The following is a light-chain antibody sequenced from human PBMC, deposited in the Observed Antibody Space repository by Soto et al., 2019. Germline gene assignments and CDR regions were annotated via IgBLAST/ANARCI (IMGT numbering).Light chain of an antibody. J-gene: IGLJ1*01. CDR1: SSDVGGYNY. CDR2: EVS. V-gene: IGLV2-14*01. Sequence: QSALTQPASVSGSPGQSITISCTGTSSDVGGYNYVSWYQQHPGKAPKLMIYEVSNRPSGVSNRFSGSKSGNTASLTISGLQAEDETDYYCTSFTTRNTEVFGTGTKVTVL. CDR3: TSFTTRNTEV.